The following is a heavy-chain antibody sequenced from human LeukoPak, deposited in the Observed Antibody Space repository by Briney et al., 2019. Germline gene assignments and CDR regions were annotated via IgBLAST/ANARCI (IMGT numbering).Heavy chain of an antibody. CDR1: GFSFSNYD. CDR3: AKVHLTYKFDSSGYGFQDY. CDR2: ISYDGSTT. Sequence: GGSLRLSCAASGFSFSNYDMHWVRQAPGKGLEWVAVISYDGSTTYYTDSVEGRFSISRDNSMNTLYLQMNSLRDEDTAVYYCAKVHLTYKFDSSGYGFQDYWGQGTLVIVSS. D-gene: IGHD3-22*01. J-gene: IGHJ4*02. V-gene: IGHV3-30*18.